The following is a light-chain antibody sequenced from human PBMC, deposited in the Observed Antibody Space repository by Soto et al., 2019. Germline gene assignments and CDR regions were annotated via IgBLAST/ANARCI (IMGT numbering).Light chain of an antibody. J-gene: IGKJ5*01. V-gene: IGKV3-15*01. CDR3: QQYNKWPLIT. Sequence: EIVMTQSPATLFVSPGERATLSCRASQSVSNNLAWYQQKRGQAPRLLIYGASTRATGIPARFSGSGSGTEFTLIISSLQSEDFAVYYCQQYNKWPLITFGQGTRMEIK. CDR1: QSVSNN. CDR2: GAS.